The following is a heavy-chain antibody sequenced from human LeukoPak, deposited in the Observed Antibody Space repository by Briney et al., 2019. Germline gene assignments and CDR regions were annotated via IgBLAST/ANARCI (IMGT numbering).Heavy chain of an antibody. D-gene: IGHD6-13*01. Sequence: GRSLRLSCAASGFTFSSYGMLWVRQAPGKGLEWVAVIWYDGSNKYYADSVKGRFTISRDNSKNTLYLQMNSLRAEDTAVYYCAALAAAGTTHSVDYWGQGTLVTVSS. V-gene: IGHV3-33*01. CDR1: GFTFSSYG. CDR3: AALAAAGTTHSVDY. CDR2: IWYDGSNK. J-gene: IGHJ4*02.